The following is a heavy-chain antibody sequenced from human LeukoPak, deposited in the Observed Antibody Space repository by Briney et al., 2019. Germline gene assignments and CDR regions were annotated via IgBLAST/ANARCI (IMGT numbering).Heavy chain of an antibody. V-gene: IGHV3-23*01. J-gene: IGHJ4*02. CDR2: ISGSGGST. D-gene: IGHD4-17*01. CDR3: AKDKHAYGDYGLFGY. Sequence: GGSLRLSCAASGFTFSSYAMSWVRQAPGKGLEWVSAISGSGGSTYYADSVKGRFTISRDNSKNTLYLQMNSLRAEDTAVYYCAKDKHAYGDYGLFGYWGQGTLVTVSS. CDR1: GFTFSSYA.